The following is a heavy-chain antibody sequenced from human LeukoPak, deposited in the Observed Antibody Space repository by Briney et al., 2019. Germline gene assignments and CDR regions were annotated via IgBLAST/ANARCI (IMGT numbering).Heavy chain of an antibody. J-gene: IGHJ4*02. CDR3: ARSPLYYDSSGPSFDY. V-gene: IGHV1-18*01. D-gene: IGHD3-22*01. CDR1: GYTFTSYD. Sequence: ASVKVSCKASGYTFTSYDINWVRQATGQGLEWMGWISAYNGNTNYAQKLQGRVTMTTDTSTSTAYMELRSLRSDDTAVYYCARSPLYYDSSGPSFDYWGQGTLVTVSS. CDR2: ISAYNGNT.